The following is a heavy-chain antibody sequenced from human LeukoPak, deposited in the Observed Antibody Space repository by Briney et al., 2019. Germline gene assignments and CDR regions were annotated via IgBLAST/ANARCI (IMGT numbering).Heavy chain of an antibody. Sequence: SQTLSLTCAISGDSVSSNSAAWNWIRQSPSRGLEWLGRTYYRSKWYNDYAVSVKSRITINPDTSKNQFSPQLSSVTPEDTAVYYCARDTRDAYYDFWSGYYTGAYFDYWGQGTLVTVSS. CDR1: GDSVSSNSAA. CDR2: TYYRSKWYN. CDR3: ARDTRDAYYDFWSGYYTGAYFDY. V-gene: IGHV6-1*01. D-gene: IGHD3-3*01. J-gene: IGHJ4*02.